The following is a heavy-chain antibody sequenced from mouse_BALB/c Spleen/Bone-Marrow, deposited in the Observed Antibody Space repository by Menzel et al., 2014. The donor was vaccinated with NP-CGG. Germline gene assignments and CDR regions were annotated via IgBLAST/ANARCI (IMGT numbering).Heavy chain of an antibody. V-gene: IGHV5-9-3*01. J-gene: IGHJ3*01. CDR1: GFTFSSYA. CDR2: ISSGGSYT. Sequence: EVHLVESGGGLVKPGGSLKLSCAASGFTFSSYAMSWVRQTPEKRLEWVATISSGGSYTYYPDSVKGRFTISRDNAKNTLYLQMSSLRSEDTAMYYCARQTGSYDDWFAYWGQGTLVTVSA. D-gene: IGHD2-12*01. CDR3: ARQTGSYDDWFAY.